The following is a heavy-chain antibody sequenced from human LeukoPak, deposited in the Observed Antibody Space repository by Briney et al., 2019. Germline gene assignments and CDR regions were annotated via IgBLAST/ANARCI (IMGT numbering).Heavy chain of an antibody. Sequence: PGRSLRLSCAASGFSFSSYGVHWVRQATGKGLEWVAVISYDGSNKYYADSMKGRFTISRDNSKNTLYLQMNSLRAEDTAVYYCAKWDIVATTEYFQHWGQGTLVTVSS. V-gene: IGHV3-30*18. CDR1: GFSFSSYG. D-gene: IGHD5-12*01. CDR2: ISYDGSNK. J-gene: IGHJ1*01. CDR3: AKWDIVATTEYFQH.